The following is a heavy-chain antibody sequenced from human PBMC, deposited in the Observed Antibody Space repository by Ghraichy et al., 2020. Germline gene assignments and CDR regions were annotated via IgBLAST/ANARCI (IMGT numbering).Heavy chain of an antibody. Sequence: GGSLRLSCAASGCTFSRYWMSWVRQAPGKGLEWVANIKQDGSEKYYVDSVKGRFTISRDNAKNSLYLQMNSMRAEDTAVYYCARGGLRFLEWFYYYYGMDVWGQETTVTVSS. CDR3: ARGGLRFLEWFYYYYGMDV. CDR1: GCTFSRYW. CDR2: IKQDGSEK. D-gene: IGHD3-3*01. V-gene: IGHV3-7*01. J-gene: IGHJ6*02.